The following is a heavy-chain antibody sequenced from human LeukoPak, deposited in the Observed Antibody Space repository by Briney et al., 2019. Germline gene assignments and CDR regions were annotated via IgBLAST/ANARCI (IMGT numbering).Heavy chain of an antibody. CDR2: ISAYNGNT. V-gene: IGHV1-18*01. D-gene: IGHD3-22*01. CDR3: ARDCSYYYDSSGYYSYYFDY. CDR1: GYTFTSYG. J-gene: IGHJ4*02. Sequence: GASVKVSCKASGYTFTSYGISWVRQAPGQGLEWMGWISAYNGNTNYAQKLQGRVTMTTDTSTSTAYMELRSLRSDDTAVYYCARDCSYYYDSSGYYSYYFDYWGQGTLVTVSP.